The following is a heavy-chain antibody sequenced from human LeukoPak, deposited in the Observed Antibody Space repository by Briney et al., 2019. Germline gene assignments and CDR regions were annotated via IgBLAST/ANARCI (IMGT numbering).Heavy chain of an antibody. Sequence: SVTVSCKASGGTFSSYAISWVRQAPGQGLEWMGRIIPILGIANYAQKFQGRVTITADKSTSTAYTELSSLRSEDTAVYYCARGTDNDYGEDRDYWGQGTLVTVSS. V-gene: IGHV1-69*04. CDR2: IIPILGIA. CDR1: GGTFSSYA. CDR3: ARGTDNDYGEDRDY. D-gene: IGHD4-17*01. J-gene: IGHJ4*02.